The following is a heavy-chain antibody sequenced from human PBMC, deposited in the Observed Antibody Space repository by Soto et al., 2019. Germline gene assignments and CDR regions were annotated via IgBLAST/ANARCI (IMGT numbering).Heavy chain of an antibody. V-gene: IGHV1-69*12. Sequence: QVQLVQSGAEVKKPGSSVKVSCKASGGTFSSYAISWVRQAPGQGLEWMGGIIPIFGKANYAQKFQGRVTITADESTSTAYRELSSLRSEDTAVYYCAGGGSGSYYSWYFDLWGRGTLVTVSS. D-gene: IGHD3-10*01. J-gene: IGHJ2*01. CDR2: IIPIFGKA. CDR3: AGGGSGSYYSWYFDL. CDR1: GGTFSSYA.